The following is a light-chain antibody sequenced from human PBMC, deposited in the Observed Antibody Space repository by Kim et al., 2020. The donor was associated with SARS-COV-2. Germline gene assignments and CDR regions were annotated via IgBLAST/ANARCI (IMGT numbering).Light chain of an antibody. CDR2: YDS. J-gene: IGLJ1*01. Sequence: TARMTWGGNNIGSKSVHGYQQKPGXAPVLVIYYDSDRPSGIPERFSGSNSGNTATLTISRVEAGDEADYYCQVWDSSSDHPYVFGTGTKVTVL. V-gene: IGLV3-21*04. CDR1: NIGSKS. CDR3: QVWDSSSDHPYV.